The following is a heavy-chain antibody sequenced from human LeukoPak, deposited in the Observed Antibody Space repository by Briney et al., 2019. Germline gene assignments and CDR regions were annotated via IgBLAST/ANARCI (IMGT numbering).Heavy chain of an antibody. CDR2: IYHSGNT. V-gene: IGHV4-34*01. Sequence: PSDPLSLTCAVYGHSFSGYHWTWLRQPPGKAPEWIGKIYHSGNTIYNPSLKSRVTISVAAPKNQIFLDLSSVTAADTAVYYCARGRYCNSTNCRYVGGYYYMDVWGKGTTVTVS. CDR1: GHSFSGYH. J-gene: IGHJ6*03. D-gene: IGHD2-2*01. CDR3: ARGRYCNSTNCRYVGGYYYMDV.